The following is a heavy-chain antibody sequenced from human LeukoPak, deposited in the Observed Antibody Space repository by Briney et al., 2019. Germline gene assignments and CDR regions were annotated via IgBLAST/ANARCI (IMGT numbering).Heavy chain of an antibody. CDR2: INPNSGGT. V-gene: IGHV1-2*02. CDR3: ARGGAIQLWSYYYYYYMDV. Sequence: ASVKVSCKASGYTFTGYYMHWVRQAPGQGLEWMGWINPNSGGTNYAQKFQGRVTMTRDTSISIAYMELSRLRSDDTAVYYCARGGAIQLWSYYYYYYMDVWGKGTTVTVSS. J-gene: IGHJ6*03. D-gene: IGHD5-18*01. CDR1: GYTFTGYY.